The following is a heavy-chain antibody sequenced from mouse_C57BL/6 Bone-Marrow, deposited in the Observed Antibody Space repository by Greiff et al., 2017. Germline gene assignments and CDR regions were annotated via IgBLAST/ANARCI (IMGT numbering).Heavy chain of an antibody. Sequence: EVKLVESGGDLVKPGGSLKLSCAASGFTFSSYGMSWVRQTPDKRLEWVATISSGGSYTYYPDSVKGRFTISRDNAKNTLYLQMSSLKSEDTALYYCARRRAWFAYWGQGTLVTVSA. CDR2: ISSGGSYT. CDR3: ARRRAWFAY. V-gene: IGHV5-6*02. J-gene: IGHJ3*01. CDR1: GFTFSSYG.